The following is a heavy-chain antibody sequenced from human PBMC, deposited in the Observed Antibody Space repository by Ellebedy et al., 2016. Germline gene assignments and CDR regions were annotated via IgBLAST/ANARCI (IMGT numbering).Heavy chain of an antibody. Sequence: GESLKISCKGSGYTFTSYWIGWVRQMPGRGLEWMGIIYPGDSDTRYSPSFQGQVTISADKSISTAYLQWSSLKASDTAMYYCARVGCSGGSRYSPYYYYGMDVWGQGTTVTVSS. J-gene: IGHJ6*02. CDR2: IYPGDSDT. V-gene: IGHV5-51*01. CDR3: ARVGCSGGSRYSPYYYYGMDV. CDR1: GYTFTSYW. D-gene: IGHD2-15*01.